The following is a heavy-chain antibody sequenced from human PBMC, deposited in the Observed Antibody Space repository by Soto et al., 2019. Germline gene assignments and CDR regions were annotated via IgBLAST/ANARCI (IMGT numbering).Heavy chain of an antibody. CDR3: ARDGVDTAMVSDYYYYYMDV. CDR1: GFTFSSYW. J-gene: IGHJ6*03. Sequence: PGGSLRLSCAASGFTFSSYWMHWVRQAPGKGLVWVSRINSDGSSTSYADSVKGRFTISRDNAKNTLYLQMNSLRAEDTAVYYCARDGVDTAMVSDYYYYYMDVWGKGTTVTVSS. D-gene: IGHD5-18*01. CDR2: INSDGSST. V-gene: IGHV3-74*01.